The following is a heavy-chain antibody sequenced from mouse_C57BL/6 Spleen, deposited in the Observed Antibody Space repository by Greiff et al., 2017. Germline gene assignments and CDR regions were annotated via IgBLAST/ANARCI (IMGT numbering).Heavy chain of an antibody. D-gene: IGHD1-1*01. V-gene: IGHV2-5*01. CDR3: AKMGTTVVADYYAMDY. CDR2: IWRGGST. Sequence: VKLMESGPGLVQPSQSLSITCTVSGFSLTSYGVHWVRQSPGKGLEWLGVIWRGGSTDYNAAFMSRLSITKDNSKSQVFFKMNSLQADDTAIYYCAKMGTTVVADYYAMDYWGQGTSVTVAS. J-gene: IGHJ4*01. CDR1: GFSLTSYG.